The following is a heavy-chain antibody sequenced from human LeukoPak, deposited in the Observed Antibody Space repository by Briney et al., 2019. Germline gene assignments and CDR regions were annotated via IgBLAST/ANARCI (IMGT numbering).Heavy chain of an antibody. V-gene: IGHV1-46*01. CDR1: GYTFISYY. J-gene: IGHJ4*02. D-gene: IGHD1-14*01. Sequence: ASVKVSCKASGYTFISYYIHWVRQAPGQGLEWMGIINPSGGRTSYAQKFQGRVTMTRDTSTSTVYMELSSLRSEDTASYYCARDPGLTPLRFYYSDYWGQGTLVTVSS. CDR2: INPSGGRT. CDR3: ARDPGLTPLRFYYSDY.